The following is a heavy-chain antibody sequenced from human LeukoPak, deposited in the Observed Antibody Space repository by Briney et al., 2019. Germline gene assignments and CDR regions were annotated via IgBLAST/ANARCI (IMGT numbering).Heavy chain of an antibody. Sequence: PSETLSLTCTVSGGSISSSSYYWGWIRQPPGKGLEWIGSIYYSGSTYYNPSLKSRVTISVDTSKNQFSLKLSSVTAADTAVYYCARWGSYITFPFDYWGQGTLVTVSS. J-gene: IGHJ4*02. V-gene: IGHV4-39*01. CDR1: GGSISSSSYY. CDR3: ARWGSYITFPFDY. CDR2: IYYSGST. D-gene: IGHD3-16*01.